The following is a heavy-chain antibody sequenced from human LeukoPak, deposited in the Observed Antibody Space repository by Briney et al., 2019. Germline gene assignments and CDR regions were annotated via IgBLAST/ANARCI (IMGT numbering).Heavy chain of an antibody. J-gene: IGHJ4*02. D-gene: IGHD2-15*01. CDR3: ARVGFAGSSGGDY. Sequence: GGSLRLSCAASGFTFSSHGMNWVRQAPGKGLEWISFIDSGGGATYYADSVKGRFTISRDNAKNSLYLQMNGLRDEDTADYYCARVGFAGSSGGDYWGQGTLVTVSS. V-gene: IGHV3-48*02. CDR2: IDSGGGAT. CDR1: GFTFSSHG.